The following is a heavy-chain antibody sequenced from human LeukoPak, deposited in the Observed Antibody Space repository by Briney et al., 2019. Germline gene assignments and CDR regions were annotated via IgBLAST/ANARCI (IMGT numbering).Heavy chain of an antibody. CDR3: VRESGGSLLEH. V-gene: IGHV3-30*03. CDR1: GFTFSGYS. Sequence: GGSLRLSCAASGFTFSGYSMHWVRQAPGKGPEWVAIISFDGSNKYYVDSAQGRFSISRDNSKSTLYLQMNSLGPEDTAVYYCVRESGGSLLEHWGQGALVTVSS. J-gene: IGHJ4*02. CDR2: ISFDGSNK. D-gene: IGHD6-19*01.